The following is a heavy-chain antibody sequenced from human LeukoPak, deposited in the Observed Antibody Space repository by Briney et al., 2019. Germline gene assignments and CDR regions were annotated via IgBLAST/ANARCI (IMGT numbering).Heavy chain of an antibody. Sequence: PGGSLRLSCAASGFTVSSNYMNWVRQAPGKGLEWVSVLYSGGSTDHADFVKGRFTISRDNAKNSLYLQMNSLRAEDTALYYCAKDSDSSGYDAFDIWGQGTMVTVSS. V-gene: IGHV3-53*05. CDR2: LYSGGST. CDR3: AKDSDSSGYDAFDI. J-gene: IGHJ3*02. D-gene: IGHD3-22*01. CDR1: GFTVSSNY.